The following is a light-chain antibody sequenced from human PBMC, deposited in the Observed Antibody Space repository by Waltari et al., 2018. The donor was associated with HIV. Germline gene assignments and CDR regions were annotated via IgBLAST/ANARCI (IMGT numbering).Light chain of an antibody. CDR2: DVT. CDR3: NSYASTSTLWL. Sequence: QSALTQPASVSGSPGQSITIPCTGTSSDVGGYAYVSWYQQHPGKAPKLMIYDVTNRPSGVSNRFSGSKSGNTASLTISGLQAEDEADYYCNSYASTSTLWLFGGGTKLTVL. V-gene: IGLV2-14*03. CDR1: SSDVGGYAY. J-gene: IGLJ3*02.